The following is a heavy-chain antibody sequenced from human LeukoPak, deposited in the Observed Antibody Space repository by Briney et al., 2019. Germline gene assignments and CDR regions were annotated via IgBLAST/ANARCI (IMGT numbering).Heavy chain of an antibody. J-gene: IGHJ3*02. CDR2: IIPIFDTA. D-gene: IGHD3-3*02. V-gene: IGHV1-69*06. CDR1: GGTFISYA. CDR3: PRGDVLVPSSFLHAFDI. Sequence: SVMVSSKASGGTFISYAISWVRQAPGQGLEWMGGIIPIFDTANYAQKFQGRVTITAANSTSTAYMELSSLRAEDTAVYYFPRGDVLVPSSFLHAFDIWGQGTMATVSS.